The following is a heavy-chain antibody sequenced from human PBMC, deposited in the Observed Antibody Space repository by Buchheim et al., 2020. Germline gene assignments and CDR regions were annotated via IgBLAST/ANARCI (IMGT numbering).Heavy chain of an antibody. V-gene: IGHV4-30-4*01. D-gene: IGHD3-22*01. CDR3: ASSSITMIVVPESYFDY. Sequence: QVQLQESGPGLVKPSQTLSLTCTVSGGSISRGDYYWSWIRQPPGKGLEWIGYIYYSGSTYYNPSLKSRVTISVDTSKKQFSLKLSAVTAADTAVYYCASSSITMIVVPESYFDYWGQGTL. J-gene: IGHJ4*02. CDR1: GGSISRGDYY. CDR2: IYYSGST.